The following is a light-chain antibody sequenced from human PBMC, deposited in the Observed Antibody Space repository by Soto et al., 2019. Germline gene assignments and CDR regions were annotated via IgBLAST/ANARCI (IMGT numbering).Light chain of an antibody. CDR3: QQYNSYSPWT. V-gene: IGKV1-5*03. J-gene: IGKJ1*01. Sequence: DIQMTQSPSTLSASVGDRVTITCRANQSISSWLAWYQQKPGRAPKLLIYKTSNLESGVPSKFSGSGSGTEFTLTISSLQPDDFATYYCQQYNSYSPWTFGQGTKVEI. CDR2: KTS. CDR1: QSISSW.